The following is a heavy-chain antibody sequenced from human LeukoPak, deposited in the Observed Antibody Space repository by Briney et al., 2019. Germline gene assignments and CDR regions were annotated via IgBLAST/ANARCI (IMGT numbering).Heavy chain of an antibody. CDR2: IRYDGSNK. V-gene: IGHV3-30*02. CDR3: AKDGSIGYPHNDY. J-gene: IGHJ4*02. Sequence: QPAGSLTRSCAASGFTFSSYGMHWVRQAQGKGLEWVAFIRYDGSNKYYADSVKGRLTISRDNSKNTLYLQMISLRTEDTAVYYCAKDGSIGYPHNDYCGQGTLVTVPS. CDR1: GFTFSSYG. D-gene: IGHD3-22*01.